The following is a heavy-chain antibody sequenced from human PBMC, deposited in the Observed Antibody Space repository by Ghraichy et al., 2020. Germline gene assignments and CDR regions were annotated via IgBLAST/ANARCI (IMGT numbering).Heavy chain of an antibody. Sequence: SETLSLTCTVSGGSISSYYWSWIRQPPGKGLEWIGYIYYSGSTNYNPSLKSRVTISVDTSKNQFSLKLSSVTAADTAVYYCARSRVSHRERYSSSFDYWGQGTLVTVSS. D-gene: IGHD6-6*01. J-gene: IGHJ4*02. V-gene: IGHV4-59*01. CDR3: ARSRVSHRERYSSSFDY. CDR1: GGSISSYY. CDR2: IYYSGST.